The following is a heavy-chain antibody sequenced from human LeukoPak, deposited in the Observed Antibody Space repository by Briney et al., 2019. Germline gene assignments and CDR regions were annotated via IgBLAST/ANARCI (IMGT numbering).Heavy chain of an antibody. Sequence: PSETLSLTCTVSGGSISSSSFYWGWIRQSPGKGLECLGSIYYTGITYYNPSLKSRLTISVDTSKRQFSLKLSSVTAAGTAVYYRARHRGYRNPADSWGQGTLVTVSS. V-gene: IGHV4-39*01. CDR2: IYYTGIT. D-gene: IGHD5-18*01. CDR3: ARHRGYRNPADS. CDR1: GGSISSSSFY. J-gene: IGHJ4*02.